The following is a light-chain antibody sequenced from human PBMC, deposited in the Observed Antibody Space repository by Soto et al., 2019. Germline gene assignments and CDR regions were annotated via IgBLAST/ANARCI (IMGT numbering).Light chain of an antibody. V-gene: IGKV3-15*01. J-gene: IGKJ4*01. Sequence: EIVMTQSPATLSVSPGETATLSCRASQSVSFHLAWYQQKPGQGPRLLIYGAFTRATGIPARFSGSGSGTDFTLTISSLQSEDFAVYYCQQYKNSPPLTFGGGTKVEIK. CDR3: QQYKNSPPLT. CDR1: QSVSFH. CDR2: GAF.